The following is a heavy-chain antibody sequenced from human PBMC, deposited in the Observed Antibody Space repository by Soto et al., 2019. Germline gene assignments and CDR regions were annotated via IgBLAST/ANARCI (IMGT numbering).Heavy chain of an antibody. D-gene: IGHD3-22*01. V-gene: IGHV3-7*01. CDR2: IKQDGSEK. J-gene: IGHJ4*02. Sequence: GGSLRLSCAASGFTFSSYWMSWVRQAPGKGLEWVANIKQDGSEKYYVDSVKGRFTISRDNAKNSLYLQMNSLRAEDTAVYYCARDIGYYYDSSGPDYWGQGTLVTVSS. CDR3: ARDIGYYYDSSGPDY. CDR1: GFTFSSYW.